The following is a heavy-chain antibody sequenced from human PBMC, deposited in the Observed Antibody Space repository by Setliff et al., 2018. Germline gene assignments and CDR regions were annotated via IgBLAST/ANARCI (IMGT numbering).Heavy chain of an antibody. V-gene: IGHV3-23*01. Sequence: PGGSLRLSCAASGFTSSTYAMSWVRQAPGKGLEWLSSISSSGDATYYADSVKGRFTISRDNSKNMLFLQMNSLRAEDTAVYYCAKTHWDTWIRGAFDIWGQGTMVTVSS. CDR2: ISSSGDAT. CDR3: AKTHWDTWIRGAFDI. J-gene: IGHJ3*02. CDR1: GFTSSTYA. D-gene: IGHD3-10*01.